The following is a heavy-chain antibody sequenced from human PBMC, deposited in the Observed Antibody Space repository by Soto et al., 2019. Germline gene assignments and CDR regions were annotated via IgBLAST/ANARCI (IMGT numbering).Heavy chain of an antibody. CDR2: INPSGGSA. D-gene: IGHD5-12*01. CDR1: GYTFTNYY. J-gene: IGHJ4*01. CDR3: PRDARIGRGYSVYETY. Sequence: ASVKVSCKAAGYTFTNYYIHWVRQAPGQGLEWMGIINPSGGSATYAQKFQGRVTMTRDTSTSTVYMELSSLRSEDTAVYYCPRDARIGRGYSVYETYWGQGTLVTVSS. V-gene: IGHV1-46*01.